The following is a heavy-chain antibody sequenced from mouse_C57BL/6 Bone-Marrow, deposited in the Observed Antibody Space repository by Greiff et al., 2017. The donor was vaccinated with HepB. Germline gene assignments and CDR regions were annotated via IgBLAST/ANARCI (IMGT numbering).Heavy chain of an antibody. Sequence: QVQLQQSGAELVRPGTSVKVSCKASGYAFTNYLIEWVKQRPGQGLEWIGVINPGSGGTNYNEKFKGKATLTADKSSSTAYMQLSSLTSEDSAVYCCARSTMVTTYAMDYWGQGTSVTVSS. D-gene: IGHD2-2*01. J-gene: IGHJ4*01. CDR1: GYAFTNYL. CDR2: INPGSGGT. CDR3: ARSTMVTTYAMDY. V-gene: IGHV1-54*01.